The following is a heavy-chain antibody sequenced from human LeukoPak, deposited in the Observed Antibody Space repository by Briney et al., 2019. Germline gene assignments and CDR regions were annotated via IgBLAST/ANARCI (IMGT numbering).Heavy chain of an antibody. V-gene: IGHV3-23*01. Sequence: GGSLRLSCAASGFIFSSQAMSWVRQAPGKGLEWVSYGGSGGSTYYADSVKGRFTVSRDNSKSTLYLQMNSLTAEDTAVYYCAKMRGQYYHSYYMDAWGKGTTVTVSS. J-gene: IGHJ6*03. CDR3: AKMRGQYYHSYYMDA. CDR1: GFIFSSQA. CDR2: GGSGGST.